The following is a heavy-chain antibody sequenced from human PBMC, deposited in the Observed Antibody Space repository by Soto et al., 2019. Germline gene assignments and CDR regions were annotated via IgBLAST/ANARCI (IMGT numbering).Heavy chain of an antibody. CDR1: GGSFSGYY. Sequence: SETLSLTCAVYGGSFSGYYWSWIRQPPGKGLEWIGEINHSGSTNYNPSLKSRVTISVDTSKNQFSLKLSSVTAADTAVYYCARGGSAGDYDSSGGFDYWGQGTLVTVSS. J-gene: IGHJ4*02. CDR2: INHSGST. D-gene: IGHD3-22*01. CDR3: ARGGSAGDYDSSGGFDY. V-gene: IGHV4-34*01.